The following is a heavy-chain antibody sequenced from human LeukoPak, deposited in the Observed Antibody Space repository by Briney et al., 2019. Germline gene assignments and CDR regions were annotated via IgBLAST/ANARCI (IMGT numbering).Heavy chain of an antibody. V-gene: IGHV4-34*01. CDR3: ARVGRYFDWLFDY. J-gene: IGHJ4*02. CDR1: GGSFSGYY. CDR2: INHSGST. D-gene: IGHD3-9*01. Sequence: SETLSLTCAVYGGSFSGYYWSWIRHPPGKGLELIGEINHSGSTNYNPSLKSRVTISVDTSKNQFSLKLSSVTAADTAVYYCARVGRYFDWLFDYWGQGTLVTVSS.